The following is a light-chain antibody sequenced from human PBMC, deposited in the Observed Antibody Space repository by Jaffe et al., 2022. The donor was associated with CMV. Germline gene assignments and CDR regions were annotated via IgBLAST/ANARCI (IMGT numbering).Light chain of an antibody. CDR3: SSYTTTRSYV. V-gene: IGLV2-14*03. CDR1: SSDVGAYDF. J-gene: IGLJ1*01. Sequence: QSALTQPASVSGSPGQSITISCTGTSSDVGAYDFVSWYQQHPGEAPKLMIYDVSNRPSGVSNRFSGSKSGNTASLTISGLQADDEADYYCSSYTTTRSYVFGTGTEVTVL. CDR2: DVS.